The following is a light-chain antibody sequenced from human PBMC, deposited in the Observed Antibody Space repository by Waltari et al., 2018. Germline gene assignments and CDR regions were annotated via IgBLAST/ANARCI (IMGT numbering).Light chain of an antibody. CDR3: QVSFHFPLT. CDR2: DTS. V-gene: IGKV1-33*01. Sequence: DIQMTQSPSSLAASVGDSVTITCQASQDITIYLNWYQQKPGKAPKLLIYDTSKLETGVPSRFSGSGSGTHFTFTISSLQPEDIATYYCQVSFHFPLTFGGGTKLEIK. J-gene: IGKJ4*01. CDR1: QDITIY.